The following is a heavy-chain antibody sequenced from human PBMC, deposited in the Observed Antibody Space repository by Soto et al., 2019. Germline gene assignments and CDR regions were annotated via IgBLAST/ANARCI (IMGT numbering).Heavy chain of an antibody. V-gene: IGHV4-39*01. J-gene: IGHJ5*02. Sequence: SETLSLTCTVSGGSISSSSFHWGWIRQPPGKGLEWIGSIYYSGSTYYSPSLKSRVTISVDTPKNQFSLKLSSVTAADTAVYYCARRERAAGTDWWFDPWGQGTLVTVPQ. CDR3: ARRERAAGTDWWFDP. D-gene: IGHD6-13*01. CDR2: IYYSGST. CDR1: GGSISSSSFH.